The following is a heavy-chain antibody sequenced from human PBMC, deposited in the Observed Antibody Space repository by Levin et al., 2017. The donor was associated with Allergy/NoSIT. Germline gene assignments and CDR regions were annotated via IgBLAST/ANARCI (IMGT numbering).Heavy chain of an antibody. V-gene: IGHV4-30-4*01. CDR2: IYSSGIT. CDR1: GDSFSSGDYY. J-gene: IGHJ5*02. Sequence: SQTLSLTCTVSGDSFSSGDYYWSWIRQAPGKGLEWIGHIYSSGITYYMPSFQSRVSISEDTSKMQFSLRLYSVSGADTAVYFCASAGGPWGYLDWFDPWGQGTLVTVSS. CDR3: ASAGGPWGYLDWFDP. D-gene: IGHD2-8*02.